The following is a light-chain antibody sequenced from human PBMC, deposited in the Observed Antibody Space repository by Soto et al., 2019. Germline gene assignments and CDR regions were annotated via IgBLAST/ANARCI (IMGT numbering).Light chain of an antibody. V-gene: IGLV1-44*01. J-gene: IGLJ2*01. CDR3: AAWDDSLNGVV. CDR1: SSNIGSNS. CDR2: SSN. Sequence: QSVLTQPPSASGTPGPRVTLSCSGSSSNIGSNSVNWYQQLPGTAPKLLMDSSNQRPSGVPDRFSGSKSGTSASLAISGLQSEDEADYYCAAWDDSLNGVVFGGGTKLTVL.